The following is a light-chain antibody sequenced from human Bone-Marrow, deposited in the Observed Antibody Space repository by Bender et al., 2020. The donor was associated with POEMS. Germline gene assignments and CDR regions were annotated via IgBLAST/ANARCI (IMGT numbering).Light chain of an antibody. V-gene: IGLV3-27*01. CDR3: CSYADNHIWV. CDR2: QDD. Sequence: SYELTQPSAVSVSPGQTARITYSGDVVAKKYPRRFQQKPGQSPVVVMYQDDKRPSGVSNRFSGSKSGNTASLTISGLQAEDEADFYCCSYADNHIWVFGGGTRLTVL. CDR1: VVAKKY. J-gene: IGLJ3*02.